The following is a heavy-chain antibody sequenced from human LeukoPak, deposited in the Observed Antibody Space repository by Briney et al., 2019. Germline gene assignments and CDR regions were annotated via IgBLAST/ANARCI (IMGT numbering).Heavy chain of an antibody. D-gene: IGHD3-3*01. CDR1: GFTFNNYA. J-gene: IGHJ4*02. V-gene: IGHV3-15*01. CDR2: IKSKTDGGTT. CDR3: TTGDGDGPLGFGY. Sequence: PGGSLRLSCTASGFTFNNYAMSWVRQAPGKGLEWVGRIKSKTDGGTTDYAAPVKGRFTISRDDSKNTLYLQMNSLKTEDTAVYYCTTGDGDGPLGFGYWGQGTLVTVSS.